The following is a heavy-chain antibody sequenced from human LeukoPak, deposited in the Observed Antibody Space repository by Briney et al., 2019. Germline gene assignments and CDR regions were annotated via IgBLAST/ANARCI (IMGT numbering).Heavy chain of an antibody. Sequence: GGSLRLSCAASGFTFETSAMNWVRQAPGKGLEWVSLITSDGRTFYAASVKGRFTISRDNSKNTLFLQMNSLRAEDTALYYCAKMNYYDSSGYDAFDTWGQGTMVTVSS. CDR2: ITSDGRT. CDR1: GFTFETSA. J-gene: IGHJ3*02. V-gene: IGHV3-23*01. D-gene: IGHD3-22*01. CDR3: AKMNYYDSSGYDAFDT.